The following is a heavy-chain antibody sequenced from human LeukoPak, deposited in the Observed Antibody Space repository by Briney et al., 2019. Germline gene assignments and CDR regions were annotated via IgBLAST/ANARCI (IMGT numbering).Heavy chain of an antibody. CDR2: INPNSGGT. V-gene: IGHV1-2*02. D-gene: IGHD6-13*01. CDR3: ARVQNSSSWYGPQYYFDY. J-gene: IGHJ4*02. CDR1: GYTFTGYY. Sequence: ASVKVSCKASGYTFTGYYMHWVRQAPGQGLEWMGWINPNSGGTNYAQKFQGRVTMTRNTSISTAYMELSSLRSEDTAVYYCARVQNSSSWYGPQYYFDYWGQGTLVTVSS.